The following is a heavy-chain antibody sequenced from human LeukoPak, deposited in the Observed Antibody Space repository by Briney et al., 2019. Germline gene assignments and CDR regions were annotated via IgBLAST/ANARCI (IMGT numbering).Heavy chain of an antibody. V-gene: IGHV4-61*02. CDR1: GDSISSSSYY. D-gene: IGHD4-17*01. CDR2: IYTSGST. J-gene: IGHJ3*02. CDR3: ARVIDYGDYVDAFDI. Sequence: SETLSLTCTVSGDSISSSSYYWSWIRQPAGKGLEWIGRIYTSGSTNYNPSLKSRVTISVDTSKNQFSLKLSSVTAADTAVYYCARVIDYGDYVDAFDIWGQGTMVTVSS.